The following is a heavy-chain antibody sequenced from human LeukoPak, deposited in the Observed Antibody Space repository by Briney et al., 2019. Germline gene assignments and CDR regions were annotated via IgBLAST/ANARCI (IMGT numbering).Heavy chain of an antibody. V-gene: IGHV3-30-3*01. Sequence: PGRSLRLSCAASGFTFSAYAMHWVRQAPGKGLEWVAVISYDGSNKYYADSVKGRFTISRDNSKNTLYLQMNNLRAEDTAVYYCARAHYSSSWPTIDYWGQGTLVTVSS. J-gene: IGHJ4*02. CDR1: GFTFSAYA. D-gene: IGHD6-13*01. CDR2: ISYDGSNK. CDR3: ARAHYSSSWPTIDY.